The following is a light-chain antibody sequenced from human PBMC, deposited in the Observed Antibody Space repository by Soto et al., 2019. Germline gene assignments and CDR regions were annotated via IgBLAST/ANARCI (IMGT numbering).Light chain of an antibody. J-gene: IGKJ1*01. CDR2: AAS. CDR1: QDIRNE. V-gene: IGKV1-6*01. Sequence: GERVIITCRASQDIRNELGWYQHKTVKAPKLLIYAASSLQSGVPSRFSGSGSVTDFTLTISSLQPEDFANYYCLHDCNYPRTFGQGAKV. CDR3: LHDCNYPRT.